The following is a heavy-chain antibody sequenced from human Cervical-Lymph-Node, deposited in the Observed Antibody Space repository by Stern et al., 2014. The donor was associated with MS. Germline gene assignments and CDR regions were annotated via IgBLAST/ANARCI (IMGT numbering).Heavy chain of an antibody. V-gene: IGHV2-70*01. Sequence: ESGPALVKPTQTLTLICTFSGFSLNTREMCVSWSRQPPGKALEWLALIDWHDDKYYSTPLKTRLAISKDTSKNQVVLTMTNMDPVDTATYYCARTLNCDEFSWYFDLWGRGTLVTVSS. J-gene: IGHJ2*01. D-gene: IGHD1-20*01. CDR1: GFSLNTREMC. CDR3: ARTLNCDEFSWYFDL. CDR2: IDWHDDK.